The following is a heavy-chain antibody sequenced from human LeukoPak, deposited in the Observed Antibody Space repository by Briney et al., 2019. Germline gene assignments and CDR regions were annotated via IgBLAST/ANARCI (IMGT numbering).Heavy chain of an antibody. J-gene: IGHJ6*02. CDR3: ARDTVRIAAAGNYYYYGMDV. CDR1: GYTFTSYG. V-gene: IGHV1-18*01. Sequence: ASVKVSCKASGYTFTSYGISWVRQAPGQGLEWRGWISAYNGNTNYAQKLQGRVTMTTDTSTSTAYMELRSLRSDDTAVYYCARDTVRIAAAGNYYYYGMDVWGQGTTVTVSS. CDR2: ISAYNGNT. D-gene: IGHD6-13*01.